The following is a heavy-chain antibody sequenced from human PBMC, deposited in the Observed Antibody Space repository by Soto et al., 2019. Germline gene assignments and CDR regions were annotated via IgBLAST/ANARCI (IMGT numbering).Heavy chain of an antibody. J-gene: IGHJ6*02. Sequence: SETLSLTCTVSVGSISSSSYYWGWIRQPPGKGLEWIGSIYYSGSTYYNPSLKSRVTISVDTSKNQFSLKLSSVTAADTAVYYCARRRVRGVINYGMDVWGQGTTVTVSS. CDR3: ARRRVRGVINYGMDV. CDR2: IYYSGST. CDR1: VGSISSSSYY. D-gene: IGHD3-10*01. V-gene: IGHV4-39*01.